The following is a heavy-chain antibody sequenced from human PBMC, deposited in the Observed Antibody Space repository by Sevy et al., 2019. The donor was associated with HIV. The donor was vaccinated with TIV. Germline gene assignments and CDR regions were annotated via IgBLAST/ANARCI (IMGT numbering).Heavy chain of an antibody. CDR2: IKQDGSEK. V-gene: IGHV3-7*01. J-gene: IGHJ4*02. D-gene: IGHD3-10*01. CDR3: ARDTYYYGSGSYWVY. Sequence: GGSLRLSCAASGFTFSSYWMSWVRQAPGKGLELVANIKQDGSEKYYVDSVKGRFTISRDNAKNSLYLQMNSLRAEDTAVYYCARDTYYYGSGSYWVYWGQGTLVTVSS. CDR1: GFTFSSYW.